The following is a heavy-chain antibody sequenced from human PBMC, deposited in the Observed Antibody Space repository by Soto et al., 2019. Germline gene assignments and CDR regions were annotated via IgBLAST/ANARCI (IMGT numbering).Heavy chain of an antibody. CDR2: INPSGGST. D-gene: IGHD6-13*01. CDR1: GYTFTSYY. CDR3: ARHLAAGDY. J-gene: IGHJ4*02. Sequence: QVQLVQSGAEVKRPGASVKVSCKASGYTFTSYYMHWVRQAPGQGLEWMGIINPSGGSTNYAQKFQGSVSVTRDTSTSTVYMELSSLRSEDTAVYYCARHLAAGDYWGKGTLVTVSS. V-gene: IGHV1-46*03.